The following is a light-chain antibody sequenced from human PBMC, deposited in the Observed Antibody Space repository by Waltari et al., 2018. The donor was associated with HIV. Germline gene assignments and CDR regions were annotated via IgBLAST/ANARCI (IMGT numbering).Light chain of an antibody. CDR2: GAS. J-gene: IGKJ4*01. Sequence: IVMTQSPATLSVSPGERATLSCRASQNINNNLAWYQQKPGQAPRLLIYGASTRATGIPARFSGSGSGTEFTLTISSLQSEDFAVYYCQQYNNWPPLTFGGGTKVEIK. CDR3: QQYNNWPPLT. V-gene: IGKV3-15*01. CDR1: QNINNN.